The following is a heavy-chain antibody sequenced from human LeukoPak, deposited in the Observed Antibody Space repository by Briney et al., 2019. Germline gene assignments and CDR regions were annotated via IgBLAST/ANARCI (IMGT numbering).Heavy chain of an antibody. V-gene: IGHV4-59*12. Sequence: SETLSLTCTVSDDSISNYYWSWIRQPPGKGLEWIGYIYYSGSTYYNPSLKSRVTISVDTSKNQFSLKLSSVTAADTAVYYCARETDTAAPFDYWGQGTLVTVSS. CDR2: IYYSGST. D-gene: IGHD5-18*01. CDR3: ARETDTAAPFDY. J-gene: IGHJ4*02. CDR1: DDSISNYY.